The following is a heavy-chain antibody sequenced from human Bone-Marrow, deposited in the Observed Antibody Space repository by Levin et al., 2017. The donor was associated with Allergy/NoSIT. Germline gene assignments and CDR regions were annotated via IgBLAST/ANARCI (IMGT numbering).Heavy chain of an antibody. CDR1: GFTFSSYW. Sequence: GGSLRLSCAASGFTFSSYWMSWVRQAPGKGLEWVANIKDDGSDKYYVDSVKGRFTISRDNAKNSLYLQMNSPRADDTAVYYCAGEPRGFSYGHWGQGTLVTVSS. J-gene: IGHJ4*02. D-gene: IGHD5-18*01. V-gene: IGHV3-7*01. CDR3: AGEPRGFSYGH. CDR2: IKDDGSDK.